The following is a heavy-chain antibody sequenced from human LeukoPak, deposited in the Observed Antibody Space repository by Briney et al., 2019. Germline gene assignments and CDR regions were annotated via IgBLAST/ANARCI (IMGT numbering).Heavy chain of an antibody. Sequence: GGSLRLSCAASGFTFSSYAMSWVRQAPGKGLEWVSAISGSGGSTYYADSVKGRFTISRDNSKNTLYLQVNSLRAEDTAVYYCANYVWGSYSLFDYWGQGTLVTVSS. V-gene: IGHV3-23*01. CDR1: GFTFSSYA. J-gene: IGHJ4*02. CDR3: ANYVWGSYSLFDY. CDR2: ISGSGGST. D-gene: IGHD3-16*01.